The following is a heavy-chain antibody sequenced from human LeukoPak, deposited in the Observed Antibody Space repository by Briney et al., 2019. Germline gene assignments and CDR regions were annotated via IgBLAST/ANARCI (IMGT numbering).Heavy chain of an antibody. D-gene: IGHD1-26*01. CDR2: ISASGGT. V-gene: IGHV4-59*01. CDR1: GGSISTYY. Sequence: SETLSLTCTVSGGSISTYYWSWIRQSPGKGLEWIADISASGGTNYNPSLESRVTVSIDSSKNQFSLKLRSVTAADTAVYYCARDIGGSYYFHYWGQGTLVTVSS. J-gene: IGHJ4*02. CDR3: ARDIGGSYYFHY.